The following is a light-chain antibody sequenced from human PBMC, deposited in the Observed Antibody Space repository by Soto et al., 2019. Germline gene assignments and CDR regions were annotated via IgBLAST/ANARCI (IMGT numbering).Light chain of an antibody. J-gene: IGKJ1*01. Sequence: DIQMTQSPSSLSASVGDTVTITCRASQGISNYSAWYQQKPGQVPNLLIYAASTLQSGVPSRFSGSGSGTDFTLTISSLRPEDVATYYCQKYNNAPRMFGQGTEVEI. CDR3: QKYNNAPRM. V-gene: IGKV1-27*01. CDR1: QGISNY. CDR2: AAS.